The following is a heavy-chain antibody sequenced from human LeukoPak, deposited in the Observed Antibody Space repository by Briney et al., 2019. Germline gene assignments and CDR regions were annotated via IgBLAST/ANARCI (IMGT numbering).Heavy chain of an antibody. CDR3: AKDPGYCGGDCYSAYYYYYYGMDV. CDR2: ISYDGSNK. V-gene: IGHV3-30-3*01. Sequence: PGRSLRLSCAASGFTFSSYAMHWVRQAPGKGLEWVAVISYDGSNKYYADSVKGRFTISRDNSKNTLYLQMNSLRAEDTAVYYCAKDPGYCGGDCYSAYYYYYYGMDVWGQGTTATVSS. D-gene: IGHD2-21*02. J-gene: IGHJ6*02. CDR1: GFTFSSYA.